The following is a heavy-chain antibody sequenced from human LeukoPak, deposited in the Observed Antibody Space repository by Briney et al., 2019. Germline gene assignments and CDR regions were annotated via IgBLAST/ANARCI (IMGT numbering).Heavy chain of an antibody. D-gene: IGHD3-22*01. CDR2: ISGSGGST. CDR3: AKDYTYYYDSSGPYYFDY. V-gene: IGHV3-23*01. Sequence: GGSLRRSCAASGFTFSIYAMSWVRQAPGKGLEWVSAISGSGGSTYYADSVKGRFTISRDNSKNTLYLQMNSLRAEDTAVYYCAKDYTYYYDSSGPYYFDYWGQGTLVTVSS. J-gene: IGHJ4*02. CDR1: GFTFSIYA.